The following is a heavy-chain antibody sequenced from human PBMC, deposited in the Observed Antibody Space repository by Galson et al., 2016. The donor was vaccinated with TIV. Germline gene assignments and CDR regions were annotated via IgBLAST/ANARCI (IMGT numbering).Heavy chain of an antibody. CDR2: IDSSGNYT. Sequence: SLRLSCAASGFTFDRLPMHWVRQAPGEGLEWVSYIDSSGNYTYYADSVRGRFTVSRDNARSTLFLQMNTLRAEDTDMYYCARSRGFNALGYMDVWGRGTAVTVS. CDR1: GFTFDRLP. CDR3: ARSRGFNALGYMDV. J-gene: IGHJ6*03. D-gene: IGHD3-16*01. V-gene: IGHV3-21*06.